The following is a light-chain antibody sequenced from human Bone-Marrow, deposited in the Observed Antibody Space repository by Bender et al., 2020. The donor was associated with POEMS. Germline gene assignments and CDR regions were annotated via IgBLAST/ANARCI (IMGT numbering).Light chain of an antibody. CDR3: VLYVGSGLWV. CDR2: STY. J-gene: IGLJ3*02. V-gene: IGLV8-61*01. Sequence: QTVVTQEPSFSVSPGGTVTLTCALSSGSVSTSYYPSWYQQTPGRAPRTLIYSTYTRSSGVPDRFPGSILSNKAAPTITGAQADDGSVYYFVLYVGSGLWVCGGGTKVTVL. CDR1: SGSVSTSYY.